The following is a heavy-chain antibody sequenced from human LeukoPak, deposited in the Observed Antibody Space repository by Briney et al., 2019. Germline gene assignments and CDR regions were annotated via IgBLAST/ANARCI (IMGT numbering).Heavy chain of an antibody. CDR3: TTLGWPYYYYGMDV. CDR2: IKSKTDGGTT. Sequence: GGSLRLSCAASGFTFSNAWMSWVRQAPGKGLEWVGRIKSKTDGGTTDYAAPVKGRFTISRDDSKNTLYLQMNSLKTEDTAVYYCTTLGWPYYYYGMDVWSQGTTVTVSS. D-gene: IGHD6-19*01. J-gene: IGHJ6*02. CDR1: GFTFSNAW. V-gene: IGHV3-15*01.